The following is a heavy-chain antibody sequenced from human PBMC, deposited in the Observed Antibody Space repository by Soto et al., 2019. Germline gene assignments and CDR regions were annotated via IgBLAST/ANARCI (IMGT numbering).Heavy chain of an antibody. D-gene: IGHD1-26*01. CDR2: IGTSGSYI. CDR1: GFIFSRYS. J-gene: IGHJ4*02. V-gene: IGHV3-21*01. Sequence: EVQLVESGGGLVKPGGSLRLSCAVSGFIFSRYSMNWVRQAPGKGLEWVSSIGTSGSYIYDTDSVKGRFTISRDNTKDXLXXXMXSLRAEDTAIYYCARGSAFIGLDYWGQGTPVTVSS. CDR3: ARGSAFIGLDY.